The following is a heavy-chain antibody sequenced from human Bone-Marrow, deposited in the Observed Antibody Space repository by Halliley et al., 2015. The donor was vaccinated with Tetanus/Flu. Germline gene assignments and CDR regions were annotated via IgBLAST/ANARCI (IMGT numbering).Heavy chain of an antibody. V-gene: IGHV3-48*02. Sequence: LEWISYIPRTSNTIYYADSVKGRFTVSRDDDRNSLYLQMNSLRHEDTAVYYCAREDTAMGLVFWGQGTLVTVSS. J-gene: IGHJ4*02. CDR3: AREDTAMGLVF. CDR2: IPRTSNTI. D-gene: IGHD5-18*01.